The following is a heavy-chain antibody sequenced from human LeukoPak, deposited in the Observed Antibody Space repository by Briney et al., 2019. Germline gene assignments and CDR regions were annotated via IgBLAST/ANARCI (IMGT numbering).Heavy chain of an antibody. V-gene: IGHV3-23*01. Sequence: GGSLRLFCAASGFTFSSYAMSWVRQAPGKGLEWVSSISGSGSSTYYADSVKGRFTISRDNTKNTLYLQMNSLRAEDTAVYYCAKRGGYVDTAMADGYYWGQGTLVTVSS. CDR2: ISGSGSST. D-gene: IGHD5-18*01. CDR1: GFTFSSYA. J-gene: IGHJ4*02. CDR3: AKRGGYVDTAMADGYY.